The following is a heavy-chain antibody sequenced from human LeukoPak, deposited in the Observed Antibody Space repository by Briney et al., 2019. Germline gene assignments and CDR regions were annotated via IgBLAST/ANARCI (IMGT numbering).Heavy chain of an antibody. Sequence: ASVKVSCKAFGYTFTSNYMHWVRQAPGQGPEWMGVISPSGGSTTYAQKFQGRVTLTRDTSTSTVQMELSSLRSEDTAVYYCARGHHVRYYDWLYYYYMDVWGKGTTVTISS. D-gene: IGHD3-9*01. CDR1: GYTFTSNY. CDR3: ARGHHVRYYDWLYYYYMDV. V-gene: IGHV1-46*01. J-gene: IGHJ6*03. CDR2: ISPSGGST.